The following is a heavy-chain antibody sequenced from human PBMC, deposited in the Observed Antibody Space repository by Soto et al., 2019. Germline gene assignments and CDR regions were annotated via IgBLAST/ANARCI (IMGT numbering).Heavy chain of an antibody. CDR2: IYYSGST. V-gene: IGHV4-31*03. CDR1: GGSISSGGYY. CDR3: ARTYCSGGSCRNWFDP. Sequence: QVQLQESGPGLVKPSQTLSLTCTVSGGSISSGGYYWSWIRQHPGKGLEWIGYIYYSGSTYYNPSLKSRVTISVDTSKNQFSLKLSSVTAADTAVYYCARTYCSGGSCRNWFDPWGQGTLVTVSS. J-gene: IGHJ5*02. D-gene: IGHD2-15*01.